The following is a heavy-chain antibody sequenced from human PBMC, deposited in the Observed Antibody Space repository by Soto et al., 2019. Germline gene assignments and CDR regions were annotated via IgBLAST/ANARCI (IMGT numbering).Heavy chain of an antibody. CDR1: EESFTSYW. V-gene: IGHV5-51*01. CDR2: IYPGDSDT. CDR3: ARPLRHYYDSSGSPDAFDI. J-gene: IGHJ3*02. D-gene: IGHD3-22*01. Sequence: SCRVAEESFTSYWVGRMRKKTGKGLEWMGIIYPGDSDTRYSPSFQGQVTISADKSISTAYLQWSSLKASDTAMYYCARPLRHYYDSSGSPDAFDIWGQGTMVTVSS.